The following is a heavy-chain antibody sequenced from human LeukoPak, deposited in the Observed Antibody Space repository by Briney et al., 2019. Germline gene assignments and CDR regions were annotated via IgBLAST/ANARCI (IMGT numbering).Heavy chain of an antibody. D-gene: IGHD3-22*01. CDR3: AREDYYDSSGAFWALDP. Sequence: PGGSLRLSCAASGFTFSSYAMHWVRQAPGKGLEWVAVISYDGSNKYYADSVKGQFTISRDNSKNTLYLQMNSLRAEDTAVYYCAREDYYDSSGAFWALDPWGQGTLVTVSS. CDR1: GFTFSSYA. V-gene: IGHV3-30*04. J-gene: IGHJ5*02. CDR2: ISYDGSNK.